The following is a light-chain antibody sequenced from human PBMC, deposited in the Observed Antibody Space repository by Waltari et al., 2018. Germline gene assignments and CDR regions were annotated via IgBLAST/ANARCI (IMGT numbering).Light chain of an antibody. Sequence: SHELTQPPSVSVSLGQMARISCSGEALSTKYVYWYQQKPGQSPVLIIYKDIERPAGAPERVSGSSSGTLVTLTSSGVQAEDEADYYCLSPDSGGTYWVFGGGTKLTVL. J-gene: IGLJ3*02. CDR2: KDI. CDR1: ALSTKY. CDR3: LSPDSGGTYWV. V-gene: IGLV3-16*01.